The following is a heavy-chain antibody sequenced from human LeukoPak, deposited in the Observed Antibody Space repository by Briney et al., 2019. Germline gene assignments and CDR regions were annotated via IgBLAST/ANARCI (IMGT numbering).Heavy chain of an antibody. D-gene: IGHD1-14*01. Sequence: GGSLRLSCAASGFTFSSYSFNWVRQAPGKGLEWVSSINTISSYIYYADSVKGRFTISRDNAKNSLYLQMNSLRAEDTAVYYCARVTTSDAFDIWGQGTMVTVSS. V-gene: IGHV3-21*01. J-gene: IGHJ3*02. CDR3: ARVTTSDAFDI. CDR1: GFTFSSYS. CDR2: INTISSYI.